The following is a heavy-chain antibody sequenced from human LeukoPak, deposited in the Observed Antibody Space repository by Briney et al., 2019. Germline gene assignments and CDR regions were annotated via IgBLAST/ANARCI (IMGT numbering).Heavy chain of an antibody. CDR3: ARDQGGTHQLLYWPSGMDV. Sequence: RRASVKVSCKASGYTFTSYGISWVRQAPGQGLEWMGWISAYNGNTNYAQKLQGRVTMTTDTSTSTAYMELRSLRSDDTAVYYCARDQGGTHQLLYWPSGMDVWGQGTTVTVSS. D-gene: IGHD2-2*02. CDR1: GYTFTSYG. J-gene: IGHJ6*02. CDR2: ISAYNGNT. V-gene: IGHV1-18*01.